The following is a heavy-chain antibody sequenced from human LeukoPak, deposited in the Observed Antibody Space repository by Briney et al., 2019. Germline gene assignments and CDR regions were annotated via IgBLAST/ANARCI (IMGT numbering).Heavy chain of an antibody. D-gene: IGHD4-23*01. J-gene: IGHJ4*02. CDR2: IKSDGSSI. CDR3: ARDLDYGGRSNFDH. Sequence: GGSLRLACAASGFTFSTYWMHWVRQVPGKGLVWVSRIKSDGSSIMYADSARGRFTISRDNAKNTLYLQMNSLRAEDTAVYYCARDLDYGGRSNFDHWGQGTLVTVSS. V-gene: IGHV3-74*03. CDR1: GFTFSTYW.